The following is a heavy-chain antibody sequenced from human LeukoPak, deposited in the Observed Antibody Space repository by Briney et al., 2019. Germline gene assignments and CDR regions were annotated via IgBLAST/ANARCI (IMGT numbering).Heavy chain of an antibody. Sequence: GGSLRLSCAASRFTFSSYGMHWVRQAPGKGLEWVAYIQYDGGNEQYADSVKGRFSISRDSSKNILYLQMNSLRAEDTAVYYCAKDRCSNGVGCYYYYMDVWGKGTTVTISS. CDR1: RFTFSSYG. D-gene: IGHD2-8*01. CDR3: AKDRCSNGVGCYYYYMDV. J-gene: IGHJ6*03. V-gene: IGHV3-30*02. CDR2: IQYDGGNE.